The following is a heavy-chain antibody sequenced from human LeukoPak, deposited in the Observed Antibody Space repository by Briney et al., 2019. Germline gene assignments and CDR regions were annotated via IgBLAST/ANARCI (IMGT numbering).Heavy chain of an antibody. D-gene: IGHD3-22*01. Sequence: PGGSLRLSCSASGFTFSTYSMNWVRQAPGKGLEWVSSISSSSRYIYYADSVKGRFTISRDNAKNSLSLQMNSLRAEDTAVYYCARGWYYYDSSGYYAFDSWGQGTLVTVSS. V-gene: IGHV3-21*01. CDR3: ARGWYYYDSSGYYAFDS. CDR2: ISSSSRYI. CDR1: GFTFSTYS. J-gene: IGHJ4*02.